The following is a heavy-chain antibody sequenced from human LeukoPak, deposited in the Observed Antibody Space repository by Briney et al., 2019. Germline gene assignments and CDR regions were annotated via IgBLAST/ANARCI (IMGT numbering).Heavy chain of an antibody. CDR1: GFIFRNYG. CDR3: VKDTGRGDF. V-gene: IGHV3-30*02. D-gene: IGHD2-15*01. CDR2: LRNYEREV. J-gene: IGHJ4*02. Sequence: GGSLRLSCAASGFIFRNYGMHWVRQAPGKGLEWVAFLRNYEREVFYADSVKGRFTISRDNSKNTLYLQMRRLRHEDTAVYYCVKDTGRGDFWGQGTQVTVSS.